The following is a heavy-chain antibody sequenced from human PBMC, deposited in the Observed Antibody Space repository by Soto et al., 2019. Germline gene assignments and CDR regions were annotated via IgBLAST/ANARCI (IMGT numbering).Heavy chain of an antibody. V-gene: IGHV1-18*01. CDR3: ARMGDVPYYYYGMDV. J-gene: IGHJ6*04. CDR2: INGYNGNA. D-gene: IGHD3-16*01. Sequence: QVQLVQSGAEVKKPGASVTVSCKASGYTFTTYGVSWVRQAPGQGLEWLGWINGYNGNAKYEEKLQGRVTMTTDTSTSTAYMELGGLRSDDTAVYYCARMGDVPYYYYGMDVWGEGTTVTVSS. CDR1: GYTFTTYG.